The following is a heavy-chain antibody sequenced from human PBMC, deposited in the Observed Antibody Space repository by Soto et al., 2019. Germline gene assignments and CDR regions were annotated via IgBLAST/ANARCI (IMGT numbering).Heavy chain of an antibody. D-gene: IGHD4-17*01. Sequence: QVQLVESGGGVVQPGRSLRLSCAASGFTFSSYGMHWVRQAPGKGLEWVAVISYDGSNKYYADSVKGRFTISRDNSKNTLYPQMNSLRAEDTAVYYCAKDKPSTTVEGELDYWGQGTLVTVSS. CDR2: ISYDGSNK. CDR1: GFTFSSYG. V-gene: IGHV3-30*18. CDR3: AKDKPSTTVEGELDY. J-gene: IGHJ4*02.